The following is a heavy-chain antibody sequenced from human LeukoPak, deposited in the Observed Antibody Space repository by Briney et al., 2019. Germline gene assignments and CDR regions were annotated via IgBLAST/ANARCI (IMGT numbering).Heavy chain of an antibody. V-gene: IGHV4-59*01. CDR2: INYSGST. CDR3: ARDKGPYWYFDL. CDR1: GVSISSYY. J-gene: IGHJ2*01. Sequence: SETLSLTCTVSGVSISSYYWNWIRQPPGKGLEWIGNINYSGSTDYNPSLKSRVTISVDTSKNQISLRLSSVTAADTAVYHCARDKGPYWYFDLWGRGTLVTVSS.